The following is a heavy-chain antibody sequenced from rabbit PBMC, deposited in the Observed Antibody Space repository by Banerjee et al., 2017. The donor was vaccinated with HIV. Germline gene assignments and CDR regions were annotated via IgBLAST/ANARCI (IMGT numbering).Heavy chain of an antibody. CDR1: GFSFSGSYY. Sequence: QSLEESGGGRVQPGASLTLTCTAAGFSFSGSYYMCWVRQAPGKGLEWIACIYVGTSGGTYYANWAKGRFTITKTSSTTVTLQMTSLTAADTATYFCARGDYGDYGHFNLWGQGTLVTVS. V-gene: IGHV1S40*01. J-gene: IGHJ4*01. CDR2: IYVGTSGGT. D-gene: IGHD2-1*01. CDR3: ARGDYGDYGHFNL.